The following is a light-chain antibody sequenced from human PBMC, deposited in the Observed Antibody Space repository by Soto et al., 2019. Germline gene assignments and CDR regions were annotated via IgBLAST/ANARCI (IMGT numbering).Light chain of an antibody. V-gene: IGKV1-5*03. J-gene: IGKJ1*01. CDR2: KAS. Sequence: DVQMTQSPSTLSASVGDRVTITCRASQSIISWLALYQQKPGKAPKLLIYKASTLKSGFPSRFSGSLSGTEITLTNSKLQPENFATYFWQQSYNTPWTFGQGTKVDIK. CDR1: QSIISW. CDR3: QQSYNTPWT.